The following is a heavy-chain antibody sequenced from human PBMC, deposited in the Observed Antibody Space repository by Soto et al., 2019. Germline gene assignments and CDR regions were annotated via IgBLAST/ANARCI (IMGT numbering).Heavy chain of an antibody. Sequence: GGSLRLSCAASGFTFSSYGMHWVRQAPGKGLEWVAVISYDGSNKYYADSVKGRFTISRDNSKNTLYLQMNSLRAEDTAVYYCAKDLEQWLMTPVDIWGQGTMVTVSS. CDR3: AKDLEQWLMTPVDI. CDR2: ISYDGSNK. J-gene: IGHJ3*02. D-gene: IGHD6-19*01. CDR1: GFTFSSYG. V-gene: IGHV3-30*18.